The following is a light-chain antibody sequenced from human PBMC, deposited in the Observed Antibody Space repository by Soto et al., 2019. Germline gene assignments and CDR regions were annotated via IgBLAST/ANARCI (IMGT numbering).Light chain of an antibody. J-gene: IGKJ5*01. CDR1: QSVSSS. CDR2: GAS. V-gene: IGKV3-20*01. Sequence: EIVFTQSAWTRTLSPWERSTLSCRASQSVSSSLAWYQQKTGQAPRLLISGASSRATGIPDRFSGSGSGTDFTLTISRLEPEDFALYYCQQYGSSPITFGQGTRLEIK. CDR3: QQYGSSPIT.